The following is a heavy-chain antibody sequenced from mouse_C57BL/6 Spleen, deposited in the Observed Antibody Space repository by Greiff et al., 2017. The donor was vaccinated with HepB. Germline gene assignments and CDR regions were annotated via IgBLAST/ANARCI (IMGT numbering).Heavy chain of an antibody. J-gene: IGHJ3*01. V-gene: IGHV3-6*01. CDR1: GYSITSGYY. CDR3: ARDRPAWFAY. Sequence: EVQLKESGPGLVKPSQSLSLTCSVTGYSITSGYYWNWIRQFPGNKLEWMGYISYDGSNNYNPSLKNRISITRDTSKNQFFLKLNSVTTEDTATYYCARDRPAWFAYWGQGTLVTVSA. CDR2: ISYDGSN.